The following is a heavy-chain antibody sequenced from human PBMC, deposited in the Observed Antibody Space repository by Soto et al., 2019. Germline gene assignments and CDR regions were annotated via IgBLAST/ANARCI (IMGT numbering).Heavy chain of an antibody. V-gene: IGHV1-18*01. D-gene: IGHD3-16*02. Sequence: QVQLVQSGAEVKKPGASVKVSCKASGYIFIRYGISWVREAPGQGLEWMGWISAYKGDTNYAQKVQGRVTMTKDTSTSTAYREVRSLRCDDTAVYYCARTSYVWGSYRSDDALDIWGQGTMVTVSS. CDR3: ARTSYVWGSYRSDDALDI. CDR1: GYIFIRYG. CDR2: ISAYKGDT. J-gene: IGHJ3*02.